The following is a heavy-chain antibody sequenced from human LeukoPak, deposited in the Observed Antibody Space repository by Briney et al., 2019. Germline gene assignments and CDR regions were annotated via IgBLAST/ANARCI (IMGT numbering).Heavy chain of an antibody. CDR1: GFTFISFE. CDR2: ISSSGSTI. Sequence: PSGGSLRLSCAASGFTFISFELNWVRQAPGKGLEWVSYISSSGSTIYYADSVKGRFTISRDNAKNSLYLQMNRLRAEDTAVYYCARDDRYGDFHYFDYWGQGTLVTVSS. D-gene: IGHD4-17*01. V-gene: IGHV3-48*03. CDR3: ARDDRYGDFHYFDY. J-gene: IGHJ4*02.